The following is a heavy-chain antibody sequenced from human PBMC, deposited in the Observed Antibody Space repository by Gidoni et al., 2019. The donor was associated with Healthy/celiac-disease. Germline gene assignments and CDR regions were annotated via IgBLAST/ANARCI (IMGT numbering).Heavy chain of an antibody. CDR2: IYYSGST. CDR1: GGSISSYY. CDR3: ASHISGYCSGGSCYLPFDY. Sequence: QVQLQESGPGLVKPSATLSLTCTVSGGSISSYYWSWIRQPPGKGLEWIGYIYYSGSTNYNPSLKSRVTISVDTSKNQFSLKLSSVTAADTAVYYCASHISGYCSGGSCYLPFDYWGQGTLVTVSS. V-gene: IGHV4-59*01. D-gene: IGHD2-15*01. J-gene: IGHJ4*02.